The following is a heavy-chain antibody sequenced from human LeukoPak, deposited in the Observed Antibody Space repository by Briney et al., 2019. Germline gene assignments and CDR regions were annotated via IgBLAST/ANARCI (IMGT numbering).Heavy chain of an antibody. CDR3: ATVRYGGYVPGIDY. J-gene: IGHJ4*02. V-gene: IGHV1-2*02. D-gene: IGHD5-12*01. CDR2: INPNSGGT. Sequence: SVKVSCKASGYTFTVYYMHWVLQAPGQGLEWMGWINPNSGGTNYAQKFQGRVTMTRDTYIRTAYMELSRLRSDDTAVYYCATVRYGGYVPGIDYWGQGTLVTVSS. CDR1: GYTFTVYY.